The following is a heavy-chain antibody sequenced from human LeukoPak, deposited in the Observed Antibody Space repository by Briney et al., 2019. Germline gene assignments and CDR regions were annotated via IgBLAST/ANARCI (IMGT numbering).Heavy chain of an antibody. CDR1: GFTFSSYS. Sequence: PGGSLRLSCAASGFTFSSYSMNWVRQAPGKGLEWDSSISSSSSYIYYADSVKGRFTISRDNAKNSLYLQMNSLRAEDTAVYYCARDLSEPHWYSSGWSLDVWGQGTTVTVSS. D-gene: IGHD6-19*01. V-gene: IGHV3-21*01. CDR2: ISSSSSYI. J-gene: IGHJ6*02. CDR3: ARDLSEPHWYSSGWSLDV.